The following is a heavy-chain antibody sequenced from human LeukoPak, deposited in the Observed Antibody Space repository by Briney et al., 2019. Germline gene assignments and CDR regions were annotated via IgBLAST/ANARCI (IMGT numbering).Heavy chain of an antibody. J-gene: IGHJ4*02. CDR3: ARDQSSYYDSSGYYYY. Sequence: GASVKVSCKASGYTFTGYYMHWVRQAPGQGLEWMGWINPNSGGTNYAQKFQGRVTMTRDTSISTAYMELSRLRSDDTAVYYCARDQSSYYDSSGYYYYWGQGTLVTVSS. D-gene: IGHD3-22*01. V-gene: IGHV1-2*02. CDR1: GYTFTGYY. CDR2: INPNSGGT.